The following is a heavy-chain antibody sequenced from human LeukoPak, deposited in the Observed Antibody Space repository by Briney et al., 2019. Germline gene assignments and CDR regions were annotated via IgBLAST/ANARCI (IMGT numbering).Heavy chain of an antibody. D-gene: IGHD3-10*01. CDR2: INSDGSST. CDR3: ARDPALLWFGELLHYYYGMDV. J-gene: IGHJ6*04. Sequence: AGGSLRLSCAASGFTFSSYWMHWVRQAPGKGLVWVSRINSDGSSTSYADSVKGRFTISRDNAKNTLYLQMNSLRAEDTAVYYCARDPALLWFGELLHYYYGMDVWGKGTTVTVSS. CDR1: GFTFSSYW. V-gene: IGHV3-74*01.